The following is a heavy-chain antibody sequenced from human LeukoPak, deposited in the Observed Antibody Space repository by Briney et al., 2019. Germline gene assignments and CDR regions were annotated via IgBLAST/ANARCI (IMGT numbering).Heavy chain of an antibody. CDR2: IKRKTDGETT. J-gene: IGHJ4*02. CDR1: GHTFSNAW. Sequence: PGESLRLSCAASGHTFSNAWMSWVRQAPGEGLEWVGRIKRKTDGETTEYVAPVKGRFTISRDDSKNTLYLQMNSLKTEDTGVYYCATASSGLFYWGQGTLVTVSS. D-gene: IGHD3-16*01. CDR3: ATASSGLFY. V-gene: IGHV3-15*01.